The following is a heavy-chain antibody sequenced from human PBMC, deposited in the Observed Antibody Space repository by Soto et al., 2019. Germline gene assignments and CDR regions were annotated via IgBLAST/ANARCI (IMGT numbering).Heavy chain of an antibody. CDR1: VGSISSYY. V-gene: IGHV4-59*01. Sequence: QVQLQESGPGLVKPSETLSLTCTVSVGSISSYYWSWIRQPPGKGLEWIGYIYYSGSTNYNPSLKSRVTIPVDTSNNQFSLKLSSVTAADTAVYYCAGSREYSSFYYWGQGTLVTVSS. CDR3: AGSREYSSFYY. D-gene: IGHD6-19*01. CDR2: IYYSGST. J-gene: IGHJ4*02.